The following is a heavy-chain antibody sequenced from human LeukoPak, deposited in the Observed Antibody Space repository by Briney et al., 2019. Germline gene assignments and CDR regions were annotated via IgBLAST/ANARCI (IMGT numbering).Heavy chain of an antibody. CDR2: IWNDGSNK. Sequence: GGSLRLSCAASGFTFSSCGMHWVPPAPGKGLEWVADIWNDGSNKYYADSVKGRFTISRDNSKNTLYLDMNSLRAEDTSVYYSAKDRYGGSGSYVESWGQGTLVTVSS. CDR1: GFTFSSCG. V-gene: IGHV3-33*06. J-gene: IGHJ4*02. D-gene: IGHD3-10*01. CDR3: AKDRYGGSGSYVES.